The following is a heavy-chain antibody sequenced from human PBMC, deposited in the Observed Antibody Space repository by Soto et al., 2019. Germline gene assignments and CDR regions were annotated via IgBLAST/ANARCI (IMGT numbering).Heavy chain of an antibody. Sequence: QVQLVESGGGVVQPGRSLRLSCAASGFTFSSYAMHWVRQAPGKGLEWVAVISYDGSNKYYADSVKGRFTISRDNSKNTLYLQMNSLRAEDTAVYYCATRSGMGYIFTGPGYFQHWGQGTLVTVSS. CDR2: ISYDGSNK. D-gene: IGHD3-9*01. V-gene: IGHV3-30-3*01. CDR3: ATRSGMGYIFTGPGYFQH. J-gene: IGHJ1*01. CDR1: GFTFSSYA.